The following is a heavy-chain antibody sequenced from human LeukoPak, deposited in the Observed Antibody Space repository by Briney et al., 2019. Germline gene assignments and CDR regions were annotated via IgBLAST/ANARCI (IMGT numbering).Heavy chain of an antibody. J-gene: IGHJ3*02. D-gene: IGHD6-13*01. CDR3: ARDRGGDSSSWYDAFDI. Sequence: PGGSLRLSCAASGFTFSSYSMNWVRQAPGKGLEWVSSISSSSSYIYYADSVKGRFTISRDNAKNSLYLQMNSLRAEDTAVYYCARDRGGDSSSWYDAFDIWGQETMVTVSS. CDR1: GFTFSSYS. V-gene: IGHV3-21*01. CDR2: ISSSSSYI.